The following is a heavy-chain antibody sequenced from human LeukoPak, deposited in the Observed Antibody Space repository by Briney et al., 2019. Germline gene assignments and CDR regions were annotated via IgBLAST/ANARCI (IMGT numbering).Heavy chain of an antibody. J-gene: IGHJ4*02. D-gene: IGHD2-2*02. CDR3: AGVYCSSTSCYTALFDY. V-gene: IGHV1-24*01. CDR1: GYTLTELS. Sequence: ASVKVSCKVSGYTLTELSMHWVRQAPGKGLEWMGGFDPEDGETIYAQKFQGRVTMTEDTSTDTAYMELSSLRSEDTAVYYCAGVYCSSTSCYTALFDYWGQGTLVTVSP. CDR2: FDPEDGET.